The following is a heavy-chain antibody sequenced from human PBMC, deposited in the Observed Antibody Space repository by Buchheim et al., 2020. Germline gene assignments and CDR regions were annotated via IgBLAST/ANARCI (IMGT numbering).Heavy chain of an antibody. CDR3: AKDRVRDGYNPYAIDY. D-gene: IGHD5-24*01. J-gene: IGHJ4*02. CDR2: ISYDGSNK. CDR1: GFTFSSYG. Sequence: QVQLVESGGGVVQPGRSLRLSCAASGFTFSSYGMHWVRQAPGKGLEWVAVISYDGSNKYYADSVKGRFTISRDNSKNTLYMQMNILRAEDTAVYYCAKDRVRDGYNPYAIDYWGQGTL. V-gene: IGHV3-30*18.